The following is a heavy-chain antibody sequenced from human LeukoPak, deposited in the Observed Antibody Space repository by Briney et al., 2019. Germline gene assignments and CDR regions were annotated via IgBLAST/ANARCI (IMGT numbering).Heavy chain of an antibody. CDR3: AALDYGGNPVYFDY. D-gene: IGHD4-23*01. CDR2: INPNSGNT. J-gene: IGHJ4*02. V-gene: IGHV1-2*02. Sequence: ASVKVSCKASGYTFTGYYMHWVRQAPGQGLEWMGWINPNSGNTNYAQKFQERVTITRDMSTSTAYMELSSLRSEDTAVYYCAALDYGGNPVYFDYWGQGTLVTVSS. CDR1: GYTFTGYY.